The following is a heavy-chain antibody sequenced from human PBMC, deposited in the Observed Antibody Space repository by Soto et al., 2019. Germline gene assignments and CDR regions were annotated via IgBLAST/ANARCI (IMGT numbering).Heavy chain of an antibody. Sequence: TLSLTCAVYGWSLIGYYWIWIRQPPGKGLEWIGEINHSGSTNYNPSLKSRVTISVDTSKNQFSLKLSSVTAADTAVYYCARGRRYCSSTSCYPWFDPWGQGTLVTVSS. D-gene: IGHD2-2*01. CDR1: GWSLIGYY. CDR3: ARGRRYCSSTSCYPWFDP. J-gene: IGHJ5*02. V-gene: IGHV4-34*01. CDR2: INHSGST.